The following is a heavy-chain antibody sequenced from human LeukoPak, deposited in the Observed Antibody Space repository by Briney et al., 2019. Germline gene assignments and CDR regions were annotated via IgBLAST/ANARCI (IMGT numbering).Heavy chain of an antibody. CDR1: GGTFSSYA. V-gene: IGHV1-69*13. D-gene: IGHD3-9*01. CDR3: ATGVHPDILRYYGMDV. J-gene: IGHJ6*02. Sequence: ASVKVSCKASGGTFSSYAISWVRQAPGQGLEWMGGIIPIFGTANYAQKFQGRVTITADESTSTAYMELSSLRSEDTAVYYCATGVHPDILRYYGMDVWGQGTTVTVSS. CDR2: IIPIFGTA.